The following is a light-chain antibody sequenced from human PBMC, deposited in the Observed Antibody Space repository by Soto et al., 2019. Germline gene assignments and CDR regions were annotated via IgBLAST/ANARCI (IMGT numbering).Light chain of an antibody. J-gene: IGKJ5*01. CDR2: EVS. CDR3: QQFDIYPVT. CDR1: QGLASSA. Sequence: AIQLTQSPSSLSASVGDRVTITCRASQGLASSAFAWYQQKPGKAPKLLIYEVSNLQSGVPSRFSGSGSGTDFALTISSLQPEDFATYYCQQFDIYPVTFGQGTRVEIK. V-gene: IGKV1-13*02.